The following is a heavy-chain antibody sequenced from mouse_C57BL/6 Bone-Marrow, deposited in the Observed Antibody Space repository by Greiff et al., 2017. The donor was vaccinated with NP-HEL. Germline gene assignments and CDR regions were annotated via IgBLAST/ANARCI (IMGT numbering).Heavy chain of an antibody. V-gene: IGHV5-4*03. CDR3: ASTRSVDY. CDR2: ISDGGSYT. J-gene: IGHJ4*01. Sequence: EVKLMESGGGLVKPGGSLKLSCAASGFTFSSYAMSWVRQTPEKRLEWVATISDGGSYTYYPDNVKGRFTISRDNAKNNLDLQMSHLKSEDTAMYYCASTRSVDYWGQGTSGTVSS. CDR1: GFTFSSYA.